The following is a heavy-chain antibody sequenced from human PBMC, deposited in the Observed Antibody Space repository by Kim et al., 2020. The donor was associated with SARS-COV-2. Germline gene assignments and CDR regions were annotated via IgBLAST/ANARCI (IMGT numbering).Heavy chain of an antibody. Sequence: YSLKLQGRFTIARDTSASTIYMELGRLRSEDTAVYYCAREGHSSGSLGFDFWGQGTLVTVSS. V-gene: IGHV1-3*01. J-gene: IGHJ4*02. CDR3: AREGHSSGSLGFDF. D-gene: IGHD3-22*01.